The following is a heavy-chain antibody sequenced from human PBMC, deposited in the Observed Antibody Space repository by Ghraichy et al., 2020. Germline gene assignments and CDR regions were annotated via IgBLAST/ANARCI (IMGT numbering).Heavy chain of an antibody. D-gene: IGHD1-26*01. V-gene: IGHV3-23*01. J-gene: IGHJ5*02. CDR3: AKTGLVGATFNWFDP. CDR1: GFTFSSYA. CDR2: ISGSGGST. Sequence: GESLNISCAASGFTFSSYAMSWVRQAPGKGLEWVSAISGSGGSTYYADSVKGRFTISRDNSKNTLYLQMNSLRAEDTAVYYCAKTGLVGATFNWFDPWGQGTLATVSS.